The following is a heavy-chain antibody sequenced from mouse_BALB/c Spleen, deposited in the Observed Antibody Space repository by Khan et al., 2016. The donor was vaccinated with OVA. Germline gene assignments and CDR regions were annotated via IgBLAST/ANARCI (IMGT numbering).Heavy chain of an antibody. CDR2: INPSNGYT. V-gene: IGHV1-4*01. J-gene: IGHJ3*01. Sequence: QVQLQQSGAELARPGASVKMSCKASGYTFTSYTIHWIKLRPGQGLEWIGYINPSNGYTNYNQKFKDKATLTADQSYTTAYMQLSSLTSDDSAVYYCGRDGAYHRNDGWFAYWGQGTLVTVSA. D-gene: IGHD2-14*01. CDR1: GYTFTSYT. CDR3: GRDGAYHRNDGWFAY.